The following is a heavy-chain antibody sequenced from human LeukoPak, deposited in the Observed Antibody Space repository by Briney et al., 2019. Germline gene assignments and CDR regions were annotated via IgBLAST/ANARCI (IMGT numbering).Heavy chain of an antibody. Sequence: PGGSLRLSCAASGFTFSGYAMSWVRQAPGKGLEWVSAISGSGGSTYYADSVKGRFTISRDNSKNTLYLQMNSLRAEDTAVYYCAKGPHYYDSSGPLDYWGQGTLVTVSS. CDR2: ISGSGGST. V-gene: IGHV3-23*01. CDR3: AKGPHYYDSSGPLDY. D-gene: IGHD3-22*01. J-gene: IGHJ4*02. CDR1: GFTFSGYA.